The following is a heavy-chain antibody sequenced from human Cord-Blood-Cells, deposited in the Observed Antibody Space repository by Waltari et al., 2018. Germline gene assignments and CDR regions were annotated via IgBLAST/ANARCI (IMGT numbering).Heavy chain of an antibody. J-gene: IGHJ4*02. Sequence: QVQLVQSGAEVKKPGSSVKVSCKASGGTFSSYAISWVRQAPGQGLEWRGWIIPIFGTANYAQKIPGRVTITADESTSTAYMELSSLRSEDTAVYYCARVGVGATIGPDYWGQGTLVTVSS. CDR2: IIPIFGTA. V-gene: IGHV1-69*01. CDR1: GGTFSSYA. CDR3: ARVGVGATIGPDY. D-gene: IGHD1-26*01.